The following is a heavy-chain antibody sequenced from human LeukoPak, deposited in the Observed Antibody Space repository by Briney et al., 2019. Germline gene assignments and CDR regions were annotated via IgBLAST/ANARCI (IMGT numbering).Heavy chain of an antibody. CDR1: GYSIIRGYH. CDR3: ARLRGENYDSSGYLDY. Sequence: SETLSLTCAVSGYSIIRGYHWGWIRQPPGKGLEWIGGIYHSGSTYYNPSLKSRVTISVDTSKNQFSLKLSSVTAADTAVYYCARLRGENYDSSGYLDYWGQGILVTVSS. D-gene: IGHD3-22*01. CDR2: IYHSGST. J-gene: IGHJ4*02. V-gene: IGHV4-38-2*01.